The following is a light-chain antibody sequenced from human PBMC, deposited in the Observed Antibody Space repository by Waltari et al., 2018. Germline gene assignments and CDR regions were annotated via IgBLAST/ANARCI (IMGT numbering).Light chain of an antibody. CDR3: GTWDRSLGVV. J-gene: IGLJ3*02. CDR2: DHN. CDR1: SSNIENYY. V-gene: IGLV1-51*01. Sequence: QSVLTPPPSLSAAPGQKVTISCSGSSSNIENYYVSWSQQLPGTAPKLLIYDHNTGPSGIPDRCSGSKAGTSATLGITGLQTGDETDYYCGTWDRSLGVVFGGGTKLTVL.